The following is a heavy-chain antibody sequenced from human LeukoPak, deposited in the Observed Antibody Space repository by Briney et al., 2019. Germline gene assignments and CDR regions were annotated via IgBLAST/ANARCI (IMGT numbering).Heavy chain of an antibody. J-gene: IGHJ4*02. CDR1: GRPYRGCY. CDR2: INHSGST. D-gene: IGHD3-10*01. V-gene: IGHV4-34*01. CDR3: ARRHGITMVRGAARGYFDY. Sequence: SDTQTLPCTVYGRPYRGCYWSGLRHPPRKGLEWIGEINHSGSTNYNPSLKSRVTISVDTSKNQFSLKLSSVSAADTAVYYCARRHGITMVRGAARGYFDYWGQGTMVTVSS.